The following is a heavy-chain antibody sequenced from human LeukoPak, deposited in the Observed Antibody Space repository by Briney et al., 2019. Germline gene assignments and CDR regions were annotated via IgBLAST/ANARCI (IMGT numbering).Heavy chain of an antibody. J-gene: IGHJ4*02. CDR2: ISYDGSNK. CDR1: GFTLRTYD. Sequence: PGGSLRLSCTASGFTLRTYDMHWVRQAPGKGLEWVAVISYDGSNKYYADSVKGRFTISRDNSKNTLYLQMNSLRAEDTAVYYCAKSTQYYYDSSGYYPDYWGQGTLVTVSS. D-gene: IGHD3-22*01. CDR3: AKSTQYYYDSSGYYPDY. V-gene: IGHV3-30*18.